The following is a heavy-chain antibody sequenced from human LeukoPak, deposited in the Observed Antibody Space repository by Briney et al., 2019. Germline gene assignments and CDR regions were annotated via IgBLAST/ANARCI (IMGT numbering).Heavy chain of an antibody. CDR3: ARYISSGWFFEY. Sequence: NLGESLKISCKGSGYSFTSYWIAWVRQMPGKGLEWMGIIYPGDSETRYSPSFQGQVTISADKSINTANLQWSSLKASDTAMYYCARYISSGWFFEYWGQGTLVTVSS. V-gene: IGHV5-51*01. J-gene: IGHJ4*02. D-gene: IGHD6-19*01. CDR2: IYPGDSET. CDR1: GYSFTSYW.